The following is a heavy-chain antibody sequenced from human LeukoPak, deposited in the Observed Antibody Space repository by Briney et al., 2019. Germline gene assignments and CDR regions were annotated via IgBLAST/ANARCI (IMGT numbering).Heavy chain of an antibody. D-gene: IGHD1-26*01. V-gene: IGHV1-18*01. CDR3: ARDRPDRGSYFGYYYYYYYMDV. Sequence: ASVKVSCKASGYAFTSYGISWVRQAPGQGLEWMGWISAYNGNTNYAQKLQGRVTMTTDTSTSTAYMELRSLRSDDTAVYYCARDRPDRGSYFGYYYYYYYMDVWGKGTTVTISS. J-gene: IGHJ6*03. CDR1: GYAFTSYG. CDR2: ISAYNGNT.